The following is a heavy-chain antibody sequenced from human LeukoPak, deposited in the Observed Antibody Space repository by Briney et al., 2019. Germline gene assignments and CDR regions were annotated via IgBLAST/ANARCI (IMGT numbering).Heavy chain of an antibody. CDR1: GFTFSSYG. V-gene: IGHV3-30*03. CDR3: AAYYYGSGSSPLVP. Sequence: GRSLRLSCAASGFTFSSYGMHWVRQAPGKGLEGVAVISYDGSNKYYADSVKGRFTISRDNSKNTLYLQMNSLRAEDTAVYYCAAYYYGSGSSPLVPWGQGTLVTVSS. CDR2: ISYDGSNK. D-gene: IGHD3-10*01. J-gene: IGHJ5*02.